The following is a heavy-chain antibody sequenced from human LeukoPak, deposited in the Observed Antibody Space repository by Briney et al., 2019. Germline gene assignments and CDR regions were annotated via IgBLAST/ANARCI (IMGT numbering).Heavy chain of an antibody. CDR1: GGTFSSYA. V-gene: IGHV1-69*06. D-gene: IGHD2-2*01. Sequence: SVKVSCKASGGTFSSYAISWVRQAPGQGLEWMGGIIPIFGTANYAQKFQGRVTITADKSTSTAYMELSSLRSEDTAVYYCARVYCSSTSCYETRSDPWGQGTLVTVSS. J-gene: IGHJ5*02. CDR3: ARVYCSSTSCYETRSDP. CDR2: IIPIFGTA.